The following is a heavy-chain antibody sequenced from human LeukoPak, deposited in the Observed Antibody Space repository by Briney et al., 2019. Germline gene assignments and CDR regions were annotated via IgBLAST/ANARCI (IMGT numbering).Heavy chain of an antibody. V-gene: IGHV3-33*06. Sequence: GRSLSLSCAASGFTFSSYGMHWVRQAPGPGLEWVAVIWYDGSNKYYADSVKGRFTISRDNSKNTLYQQMNSLRAEDTAVYYCAKDSAAAAADYWGQGTLVTVSS. CDR1: GFTFSSYG. J-gene: IGHJ4*02. CDR2: IWYDGSNK. CDR3: AKDSAAAAADY. D-gene: IGHD2-2*01.